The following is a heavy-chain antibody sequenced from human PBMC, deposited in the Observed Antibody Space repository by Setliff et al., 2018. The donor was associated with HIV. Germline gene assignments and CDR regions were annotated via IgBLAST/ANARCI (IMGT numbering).Heavy chain of an antibody. J-gene: IGHJ6*02. Sequence: ASVKVSCKPSGGTFSNYGISWVRQAPGQGLEWMGWISAYNGNTNYAQKLQGRVTMTTDTSTSTAYMELRSLRSDDTAVYFCARLGSGWSDSYYYAMDVWGQGTTVTVSS. D-gene: IGHD6-19*01. V-gene: IGHV1-18*01. CDR1: GGTFSNYG. CDR2: ISAYNGNT. CDR3: ARLGSGWSDSYYYAMDV.